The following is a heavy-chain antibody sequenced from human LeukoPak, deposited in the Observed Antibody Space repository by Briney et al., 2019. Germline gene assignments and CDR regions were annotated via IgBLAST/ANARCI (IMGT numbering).Heavy chain of an antibody. D-gene: IGHD6-13*01. J-gene: IGHJ4*02. V-gene: IGHV1-69*04. CDR3: ARVGQFSSSWYYFDY. Sequence: SVKVSCKASGGTFSSYAISWVRQAPGQGLEWMGRIIPILGIANYAQKFQGRVTMTRDTSTSTVYMELSSLRSEDTAVYYCARVGQFSSSWYYFDYWGQGTLVTVSS. CDR1: GGTFSSYA. CDR2: IIPILGIA.